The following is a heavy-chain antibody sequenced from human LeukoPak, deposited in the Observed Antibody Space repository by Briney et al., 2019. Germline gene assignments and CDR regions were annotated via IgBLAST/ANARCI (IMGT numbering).Heavy chain of an antibody. CDR3: ARVVVSTTNRFDP. Sequence: PGGSLRLSCAASGFMFTSYWMSWVRQAPGKGLEWVASINHDGSEKYYVDSVKGRFTISRDNAKNSLYLQMNSLRAEDTAVYHCARVVVSTTNRFDPWGQGTLVTSPQ. V-gene: IGHV3-7*05. CDR1: GFMFTSYW. D-gene: IGHD5/OR15-5a*01. CDR2: INHDGSEK. J-gene: IGHJ5*02.